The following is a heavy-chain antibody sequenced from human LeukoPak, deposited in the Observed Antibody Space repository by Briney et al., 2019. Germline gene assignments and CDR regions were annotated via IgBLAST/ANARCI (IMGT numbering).Heavy chain of an antibody. V-gene: IGHV4-39*01. CDR3: ARRAFYRIDY. CDR2: IYYSGST. Sequence: SETLSLTCTVSGGSISISSYYWGWIRQPPGKGLEWIGSIYYSGSTYYNPSLKSRVTISVDTSKNQFSLKLSSVTAADTAVYYCARRAFYRIDYWGQGTLATVSS. CDR1: GGSISISSYY. D-gene: IGHD2/OR15-2a*01. J-gene: IGHJ4*02.